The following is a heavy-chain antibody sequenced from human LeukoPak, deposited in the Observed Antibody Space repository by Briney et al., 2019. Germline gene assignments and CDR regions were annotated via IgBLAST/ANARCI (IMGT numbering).Heavy chain of an antibody. J-gene: IGHJ4*02. D-gene: IGHD5-18*01. V-gene: IGHV4-39*07. CDR3: ARNPGDTAMVDVSDY. CDR2: IYHSGST. Sequence: PSETLSLTCTVSGGSISSYYWGWIRQPPGKGLEWIGSIYHSGSTYYNPSLKSRVTISVDTSKNQFSLKLGSVTAADTAVYYCARNPGDTAMVDVSDYWGQGTLVTVSS. CDR1: GGSISSYY.